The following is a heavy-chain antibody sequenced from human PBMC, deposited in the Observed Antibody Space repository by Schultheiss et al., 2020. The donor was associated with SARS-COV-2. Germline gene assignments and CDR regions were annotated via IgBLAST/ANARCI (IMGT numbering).Heavy chain of an antibody. CDR1: GFTFSSYW. J-gene: IGHJ6*02. CDR3: AREGNTYYYGSGGYGMDV. V-gene: IGHV3-21*01. D-gene: IGHD3-10*01. Sequence: GGSLRLSCAASGFTFSSYWMHWVRQAPGKGLDWVSAISSSSSYTNYADSVKGRFTISRDNSKNTLYLQMNSLRAEDTAVYYCAREGNTYYYGSGGYGMDVWGQGTTVTVSS. CDR2: ISSSSSYT.